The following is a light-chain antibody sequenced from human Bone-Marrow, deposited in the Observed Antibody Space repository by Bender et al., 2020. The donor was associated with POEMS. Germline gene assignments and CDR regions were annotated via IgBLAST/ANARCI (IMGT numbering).Light chain of an antibody. CDR1: SSKFGSYP. J-gene: IGLJ3*02. V-gene: IGLV1-44*01. Sequence: QSGLTQPPSASGTPGQRVTISCSGSSSKFGSYPVNWYQQLPGAAPKLVIFNNSQRPSGAPDRFSGSNSGTSASLAISGLLSDDEADFYCATWDDSLNGWVFGGGTKLTVL. CDR3: ATWDDSLNGWV. CDR2: NNS.